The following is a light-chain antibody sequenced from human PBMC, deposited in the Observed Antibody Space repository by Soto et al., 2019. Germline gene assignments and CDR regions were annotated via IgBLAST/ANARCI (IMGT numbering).Light chain of an antibody. Sequence: QSALTQPASVSGSPGQSITISCNGSNSVVLSYNLVSWYQQHPGKAPQLIIFEGNKRPSGVSDRFSGSKSGNTASLTISGLQAEDEAEYYCSSKINNNTPLYVFGTGTKLTVL. CDR2: EGN. CDR3: SSKINNNTPLYV. V-gene: IGLV2-14*02. CDR1: NSVVLSYNL. J-gene: IGLJ1*01.